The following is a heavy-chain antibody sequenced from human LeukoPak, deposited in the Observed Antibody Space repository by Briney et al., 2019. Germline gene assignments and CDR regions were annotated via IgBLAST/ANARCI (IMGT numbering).Heavy chain of an antibody. Sequence: GGSLRLSCAASGFTFSSYEMNWVRQAPGKGLEWVSAISGSGGSTYYADSVKGRFTISRDNSKNTLYLQMNSLRAEDTAVYYCAKDWVHGGYSYGYFDYWGQGTLVTVSS. CDR3: AKDWVHGGYSYGYFDY. J-gene: IGHJ4*02. CDR1: GFTFSSYE. D-gene: IGHD5-18*01. V-gene: IGHV3-23*01. CDR2: ISGSGGST.